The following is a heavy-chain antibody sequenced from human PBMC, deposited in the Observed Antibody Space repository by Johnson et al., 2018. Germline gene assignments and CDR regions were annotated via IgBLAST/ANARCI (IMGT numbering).Heavy chain of an antibody. CDR3: ARLCPPGRAVAGAFDI. J-gene: IGHJ3*02. CDR2: TRNKANSYTT. V-gene: IGHV3-72*01. D-gene: IGHD6-19*01. CDR1: GFTFSDHY. Sequence: EVQLVESGGGLVQPGGSLRLSCAASGFTFSDHYMDWVRQAPGKGLEWVGRTRNKANSYTTEYAASVKGRFTISRDDSKNSLYLQMNSLKTEDTAVYYCARLCPPGRAVAGAFDIWGQGTMVTVSS.